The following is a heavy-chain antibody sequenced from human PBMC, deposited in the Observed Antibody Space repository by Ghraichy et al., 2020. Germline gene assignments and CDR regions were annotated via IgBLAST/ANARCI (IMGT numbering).Heavy chain of an antibody. Sequence: GGSLRLSCAASGFTFDDYAMHWVRQAPGKGLEWVSGISWNSGSIGYADSVKGRFTISRDNAKNSLYLQMNSLRAEDTALYYCAKDMAYSEHYYGMDVWGQGTTVTVSS. J-gene: IGHJ6*02. D-gene: IGHD6-13*01. CDR2: ISWNSGSI. CDR1: GFTFDDYA. V-gene: IGHV3-9*01. CDR3: AKDMAYSEHYYGMDV.